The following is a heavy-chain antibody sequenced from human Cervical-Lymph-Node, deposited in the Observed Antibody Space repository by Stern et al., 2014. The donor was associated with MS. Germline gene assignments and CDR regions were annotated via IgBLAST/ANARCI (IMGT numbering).Heavy chain of an antibody. V-gene: IGHV3-7*01. CDR2: MKQDGSEE. D-gene: IGHD1/OR15-1a*01. Sequence: EVQLVESGGGLVQPGGSLRLSCAASGFTFSSYWMTWVRQAPGKGLEWVANMKQDGSEEYYVDSVKGRFTVSRDNSKISLYLQMNSLRAEDTAVYYCARDCSHGTCNNTHYYFGMDVWGQGTTVIVSS. J-gene: IGHJ6*02. CDR3: ARDCSHGTCNNTHYYFGMDV. CDR1: GFTFSSYW.